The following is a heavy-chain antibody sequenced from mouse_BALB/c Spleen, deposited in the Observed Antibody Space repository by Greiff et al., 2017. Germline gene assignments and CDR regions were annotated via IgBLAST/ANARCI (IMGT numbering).Heavy chain of an antibody. CDR2: IRNKANGYTT. Sequence: EVKVVESGGGLVQPGGSLRLSCATSGFTFTDYYMSWVRQPPGKALEWLGFIRNKANGYTTEYSASVKGRFTISRDNSQSILYLQMNTLRAEDSATYYCARDYGPYYSMDYWGQGTSVTVAS. J-gene: IGHJ4*01. CDR1: GFTFTDYY. CDR3: ARDYGPYYSMDY. V-gene: IGHV7-3*02. D-gene: IGHD1-1*01.